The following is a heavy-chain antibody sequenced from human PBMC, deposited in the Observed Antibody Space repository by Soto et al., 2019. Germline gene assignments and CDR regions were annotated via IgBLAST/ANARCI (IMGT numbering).Heavy chain of an antibody. CDR1: GYTFTSYD. CDR3: ARANGDFDY. CDR2: INLNSGYT. V-gene: IGHV1-8*01. J-gene: IGHJ4*02. Sequence: QVQLVQSGAEVKKPGASVKVSCKASGYTFTSYDINWVRQATGQGLEWMGRINLNSGYTGYAQKFQGRVTMTRDNSIRTAFMGLSSLTSEDTAVYYCARANGDFDYWGQGTLVTVSS. D-gene: IGHD4-17*01.